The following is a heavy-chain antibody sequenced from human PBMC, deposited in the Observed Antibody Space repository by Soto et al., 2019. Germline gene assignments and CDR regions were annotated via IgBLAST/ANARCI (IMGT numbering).Heavy chain of an antibody. CDR2: IIPIFGTA. D-gene: IGHD3-22*01. Sequence: QVQLVQSGAEVKKPGSSVKVSCKASGGTFSSYAISWVRQAPGQGLEWMGGIIPIFGTANYAQKFQGRVTITADESTSTAYMELSSLRSEDTAVYYCARGAYYYDSSGYYPDAFDIWGQGTMVTVSS. V-gene: IGHV1-69*01. J-gene: IGHJ3*02. CDR1: GGTFSSYA. CDR3: ARGAYYYDSSGYYPDAFDI.